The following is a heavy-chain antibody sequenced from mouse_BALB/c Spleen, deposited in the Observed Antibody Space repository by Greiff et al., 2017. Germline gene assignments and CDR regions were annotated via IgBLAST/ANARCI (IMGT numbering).Heavy chain of an antibody. D-gene: IGHD2-4*01. Sequence: EVKVVESGGDLVKPGGSLKLSCAASGFTFSSYGMSWVRQTPDKRLEWVATISSGGSYTYYPDSVKGRFTISRDNAKNTLYLQMSSLKSEDTAMYYCARDYDYDSAYAMDYWGQGTSVTVSS. CDR1: GFTFSSYG. J-gene: IGHJ4*01. CDR3: ARDYDYDSAYAMDY. CDR2: ISSGGSYT. V-gene: IGHV5-6*01.